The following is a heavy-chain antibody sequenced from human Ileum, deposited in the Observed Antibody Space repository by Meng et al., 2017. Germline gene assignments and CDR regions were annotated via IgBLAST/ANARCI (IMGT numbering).Heavy chain of an antibody. V-gene: IGHV4-34*01. J-gene: IGHJ4*02. CDR3: ARAPYYDSSGHESY. CDR2: INHSGST. Sequence: SETLSLTCAVYGGSFSGYYWSWIRQPPGKGLEWIGEINHSGSTNYNPSLKSRVTISVDTSKNQFSLKLSSVTAADTAVYYCARAPYYDSSGHESYWGQGTLVTVSS. CDR1: GGSFSGYY. D-gene: IGHD3-22*01.